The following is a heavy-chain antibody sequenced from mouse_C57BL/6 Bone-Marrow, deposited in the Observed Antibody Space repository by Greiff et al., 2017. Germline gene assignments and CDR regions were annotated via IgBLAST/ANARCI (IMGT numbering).Heavy chain of an antibody. D-gene: IGHD1-1*01. CDR1: GYTFTSYG. V-gene: IGHV1-58*01. CDR2: IYIGNGYT. J-gene: IGHJ4*01. CDR3: APIYYYGSSFLNYAMDY. Sequence: EVQLQQSGAELVRPGSSVKMSCKTSGYTFTSYGINWVKQRPGQGLEWIGYIYIGNGYTEYNEKFKGKATLTSDTSSSTAYMQLSSLTSEYSAIYFCAPIYYYGSSFLNYAMDYWGQGTSVTVSS.